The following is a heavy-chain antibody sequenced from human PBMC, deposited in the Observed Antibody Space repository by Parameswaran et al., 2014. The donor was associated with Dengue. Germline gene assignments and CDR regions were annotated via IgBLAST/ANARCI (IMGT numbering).Heavy chain of an antibody. Sequence: WIRQPQGTGLEWVSAISGSGGSTYYADSVKGRFTISRDNSKNTLYLQMNSLRAEDTAVYYCAKDGGLVIYYYYYMDVWGKGTTVTVSS. D-gene: IGHD3/OR15-3a*01. V-gene: IGHV3-23*01. CDR3: AKDGGLVIYYYYYMDV. CDR2: ISGSGGST. J-gene: IGHJ6*03.